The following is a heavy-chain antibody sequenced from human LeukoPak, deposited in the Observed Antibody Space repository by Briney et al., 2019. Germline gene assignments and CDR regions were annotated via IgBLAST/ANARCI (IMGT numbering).Heavy chain of an antibody. CDR2: FDPEDGET. D-gene: IGHD2-2*01. J-gene: IGHJ5*02. V-gene: IGHV1-24*01. Sequence: ASVKVSCKVSGYTLTELSMHWERQAPGKGLEWMGGFDPEDGETIYAQKFQGRVTMTEDTSTDTAYMELSSLRSEDTAVYYCASLAVVPAAKFGWFDPWGQGTLVTVSS. CDR3: ASLAVVPAAKFGWFDP. CDR1: GYTLTELS.